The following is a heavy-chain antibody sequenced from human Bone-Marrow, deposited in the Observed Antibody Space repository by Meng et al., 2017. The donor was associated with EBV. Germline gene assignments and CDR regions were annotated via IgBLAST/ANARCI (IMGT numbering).Heavy chain of an antibody. V-gene: IGHV4-39*01. J-gene: IGHJ5*02. CDR3: ARPFPSWQSPRLDPFGA. Sequence: PLAELGPGQVKPSETLSLTCTVSGDSISSFYYWGWIRQPPGRGLEWIGSVHYTGSTYYSPSLKSRVTVSVDTSKNQFSLRLTSVTAADTAVYYCARPFPSWQSPRLDPFGAWGQGTLVTVSS. D-gene: IGHD6-19*01. CDR1: GDSISSFYY. CDR2: VHYTGST.